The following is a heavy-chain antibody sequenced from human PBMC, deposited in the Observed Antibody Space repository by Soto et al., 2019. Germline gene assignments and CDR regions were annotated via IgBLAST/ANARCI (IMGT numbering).Heavy chain of an antibody. Sequence: SETLSLTCAVYGGSFSGYYWSWIRQPPGKGLEWIGEINHSGSTNYNPSLKSRVTISVETSKNQFSLKLSSVTAADTAVYYCARAPLYGSGRKGIDKYYFDYWGQGTLVTVSS. CDR2: INHSGST. J-gene: IGHJ4*02. V-gene: IGHV4-34*01. CDR1: GGSFSGYY. CDR3: ARAPLYGSGRKGIDKYYFDY. D-gene: IGHD3-10*01.